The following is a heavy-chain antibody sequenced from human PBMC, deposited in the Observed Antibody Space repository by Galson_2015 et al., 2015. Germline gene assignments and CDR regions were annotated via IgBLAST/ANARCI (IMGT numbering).Heavy chain of an antibody. CDR3: ARDRAPGVSRVYFDY. D-gene: IGHD3-10*01. J-gene: IGHJ4*02. Sequence: CAISGDSVSSNSAAWNWIRQSPSRGLEWLGRTYHGSKWYNDYTVSVKSRITINSDTSKNQFSLQLNSVTPEDTAVYYCARDRAPGVSRVYFDYWGQGTLVTASS. CDR1: GDSVSSNSAA. V-gene: IGHV6-1*01. CDR2: TYHGSKWYN.